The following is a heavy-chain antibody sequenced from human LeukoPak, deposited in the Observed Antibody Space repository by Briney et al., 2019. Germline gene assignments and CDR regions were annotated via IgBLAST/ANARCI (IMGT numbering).Heavy chain of an antibody. V-gene: IGHV3-15*01. CDR2: IKIKTDGGTT. J-gene: IGHJ4*02. Sequence: GGSLRLSCAASGFTFSNAWMSWVRQAPGKGLEWVGRIKIKTDGGTTDYAAPVKGRFTISRDDSKNTLYLQMNSLKTEDTAVYYCTAEVGPYYGSGSYFVYWGQGTLVTVSS. D-gene: IGHD3-10*01. CDR3: TAEVGPYYGSGSYFVY. CDR1: GFTFSNAW.